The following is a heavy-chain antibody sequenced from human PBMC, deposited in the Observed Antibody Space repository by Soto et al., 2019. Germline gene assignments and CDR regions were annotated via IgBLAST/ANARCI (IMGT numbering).Heavy chain of an antibody. CDR3: AGHYSSGSRNWFDP. J-gene: IGHJ5*02. Sequence: SETLSLTCSVSGGSINSSSYFWGWVRQPPGKGLEWIGSIYYSGSTYYNPSLRSRVTISVDTSKNQFSLKLSSVTAADTAVFYCAGHYSSGSRNWFDPWGQGTLVTVSS. D-gene: IGHD6-19*01. CDR1: GGSINSSSYF. V-gene: IGHV4-39*01. CDR2: IYYSGST.